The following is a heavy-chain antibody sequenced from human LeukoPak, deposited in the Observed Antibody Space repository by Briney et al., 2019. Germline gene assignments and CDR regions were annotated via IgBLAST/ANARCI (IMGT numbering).Heavy chain of an antibody. D-gene: IGHD1-26*01. CDR3: ARGKSYSGATFLY. CDR1: GGSISSFY. CDR2: IYHSEST. V-gene: IGHV4-59*01. J-gene: IGHJ4*02. Sequence: SETLSLTCTVSGGSISSFYWNWIRQPPGKGLEGIGYIYHSESTNYNPSLKGRVTISADTSKNQFSLKLSSVTAADTAVYYCARGKSYSGATFLYWGQGTLVTVSS.